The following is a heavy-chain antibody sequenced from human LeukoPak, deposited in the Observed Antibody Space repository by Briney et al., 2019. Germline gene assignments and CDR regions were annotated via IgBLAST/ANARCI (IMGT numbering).Heavy chain of an antibody. V-gene: IGHV6-1*01. CDR3: ARMEAAVDYYYYYMDV. CDR1: GDSVSSNSAA. CDR2: TYYRSKWYN. J-gene: IGHJ6*03. Sequence: SQTLSLTCAISGDSVSSNSAAWNWIRQSPSRGLEWLGRTYYRSKWYNDYAVSVKSRITINPDTSKNQFSLQLNSVTPEDTAVYYCARMEAAVDYYYYYMDVWGKGTTVTVSS. D-gene: IGHD6-13*01.